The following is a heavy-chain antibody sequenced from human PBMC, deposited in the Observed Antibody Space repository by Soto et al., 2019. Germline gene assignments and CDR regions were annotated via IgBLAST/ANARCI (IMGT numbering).Heavy chain of an antibody. CDR2: IHSDGSST. J-gene: IGHJ3*01. CDR3: ARGDRGAFDL. Sequence: EVQLVESGGGLVRPGGSLRLSCAASGFTFSYYWMHWVRQAPGKGLVWVSRIHSDGSSTTYADFVKGRFIISRDNARNKVDLQLTSVRVEDTAVYYCARGDRGAFDLWGQGTVVTVSS. D-gene: IGHD1-26*01. CDR1: GFTFSYYW. V-gene: IGHV3-74*01.